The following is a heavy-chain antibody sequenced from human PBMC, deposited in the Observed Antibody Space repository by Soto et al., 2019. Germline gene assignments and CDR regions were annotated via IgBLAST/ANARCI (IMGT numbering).Heavy chain of an antibody. CDR1: GGSISSYY. J-gene: IGHJ4*02. D-gene: IGHD1-26*01. V-gene: IGHV4-59*08. CDR3: ARGGGSHDY. CDR2: IYYSGST. Sequence: QVQLQESGPGLVKPSETLSLTCTVSGGSISSYYWSWIRQPPGKGLEWIGYIYYSGSTNYNPSLKSRVTISVDTSKNQFSLKLSSVTAADTAVYYCARGGGSHDYWGQGTLVTVSS.